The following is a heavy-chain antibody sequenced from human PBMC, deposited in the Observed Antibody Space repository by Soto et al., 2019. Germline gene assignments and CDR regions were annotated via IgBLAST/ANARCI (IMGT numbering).Heavy chain of an antibody. V-gene: IGHV1-46*01. CDR1: GYTFTSYY. J-gene: IGHJ4*02. Sequence: QVQLVQSGAEVKKPGASVKVSCKASGYTFTSYYMHWVRQAPGQGLEWMGIINPSGGSTSHAQKFQGRVTMTRDTSTSTVYMELSSLRSEDTAVYYCARDGLDGSGSYSIDYWGQGTLVTVSS. CDR3: ARDGLDGSGSYSIDY. CDR2: INPSGGST. D-gene: IGHD3-10*01.